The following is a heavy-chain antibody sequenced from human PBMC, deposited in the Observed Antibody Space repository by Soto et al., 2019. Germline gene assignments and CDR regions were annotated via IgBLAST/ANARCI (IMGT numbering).Heavy chain of an antibody. CDR1: GFSFHTFD. V-gene: IGHV3-48*02. CDR2: ISTTSGAI. Sequence: EVQLVESGGGLVQPGGSLRLSCTTSGFSFHTFDMNWVRQAPGRGLEWVSSISTTSGAIYYADSMRGRFTVSRDNAKSSLYLQMNSLRDEDTAVYYCARGNSSGSHYNSGYWGQGTLVTVSS. D-gene: IGHD3-10*01. J-gene: IGHJ4*02. CDR3: ARGNSSGSHYNSGY.